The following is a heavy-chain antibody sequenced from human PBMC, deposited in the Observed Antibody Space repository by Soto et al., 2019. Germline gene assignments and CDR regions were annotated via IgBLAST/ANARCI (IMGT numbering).Heavy chain of an antibody. V-gene: IGHV3-23*04. CDR1: GFTFSSYA. D-gene: IGHD3-22*01. Sequence: EVQLVESGGGLIQPGGSLRLSCAASGFTFSSYAMSWVRQAPGKGLAWVSAISGSGGSTYYADSVKGRFTISRDNSKNTLYLQMNSLRAEDTAVYYCAKDRSHYYDSSGYNQFYWGQGTLVTVSS. CDR3: AKDRSHYYDSSGYNQFY. CDR2: ISGSGGST. J-gene: IGHJ4*02.